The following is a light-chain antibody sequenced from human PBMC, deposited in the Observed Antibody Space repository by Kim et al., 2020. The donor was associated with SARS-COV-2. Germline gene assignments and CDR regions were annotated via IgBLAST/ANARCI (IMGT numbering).Light chain of an antibody. CDR2: GAS. J-gene: IGKJ4*02. Sequence: EIVMTQSPATLSVSVGDRATLSCRASQGVSSTLAWYQQKPGQAPRLLIYGASTRASGIPARFSGSGSGTEFTLTISSLQSEDFAVYYCQQYNSWLLTFGGGTKVDIK. V-gene: IGKV3-15*01. CDR1: QGVSST. CDR3: QQYNSWLLT.